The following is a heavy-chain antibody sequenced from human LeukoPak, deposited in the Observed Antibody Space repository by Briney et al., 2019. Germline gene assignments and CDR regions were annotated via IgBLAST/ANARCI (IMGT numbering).Heavy chain of an antibody. CDR2: IYYSGIT. CDR1: GGSISSSY. V-gene: IGHV4-59*08. J-gene: IGHJ5*02. CDR3: ARLPTSWFDP. Sequence: SETLSVTCTVSGGSISSSYWSWIRQPPGKGLEWIGYIYYSGITNYNPSLKTRVTISVDTSKNQFSLRLSSVTAADTAVYYCARLPTSWFDPWGQGTLVTVSS.